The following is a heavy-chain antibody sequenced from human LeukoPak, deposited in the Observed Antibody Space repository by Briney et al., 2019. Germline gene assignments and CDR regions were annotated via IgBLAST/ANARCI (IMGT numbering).Heavy chain of an antibody. J-gene: IGHJ4*02. CDR3: ARDGFDEGIYFDY. D-gene: IGHD3-9*01. CDR1: GFTFSSHW. V-gene: IGHV3-7*01. CDR2: IKQDGSEK. Sequence: GGSLRLSCAASGFTFSSHWMSWVRKAPGKGLEWVANIKQDGSEKYYVDSVKGRFTISRDNAKNSLYLQMNSLRAEDTAVYYCARDGFDEGIYFDYWGQGTLVTVSS.